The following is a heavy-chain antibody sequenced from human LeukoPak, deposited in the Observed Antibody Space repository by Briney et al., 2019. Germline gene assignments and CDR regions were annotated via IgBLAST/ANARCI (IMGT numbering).Heavy chain of an antibody. J-gene: IGHJ4*02. V-gene: IGHV4-39*01. D-gene: IGHD3-22*01. CDR1: GDSIGSGPYY. CDR2: IYYTRNT. CDR3: ARRDNSDSSGYFDH. Sequence: NPSETLSLTCSVSGDSIGSGPYYWSWIRQSPGKGLERIGTIYYTRNTYYNSSLKSRATISIDTSKNQFSLKLSSVTAADTAIYYCARRDNSDSSGYFDHWGQGTLVTVSS.